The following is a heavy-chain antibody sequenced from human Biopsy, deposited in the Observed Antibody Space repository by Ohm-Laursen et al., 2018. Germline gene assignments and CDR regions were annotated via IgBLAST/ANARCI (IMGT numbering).Heavy chain of an antibody. V-gene: IGHV4-39*01. D-gene: IGHD3-10*01. CDR1: GCSISRSSYY. CDR3: ARQEFATSPLDY. CDR2: IYYSGST. Sequence: SVTLSLTCAVTGCSISRSSYYWDWIRQPPGKGLEWIGSIYYSGSTSYNPSLKSRVTISADRSKNQLSLKLTSVTAADTAMYYCARQEFATSPLDYWGQGSLVTVSS. J-gene: IGHJ4*02.